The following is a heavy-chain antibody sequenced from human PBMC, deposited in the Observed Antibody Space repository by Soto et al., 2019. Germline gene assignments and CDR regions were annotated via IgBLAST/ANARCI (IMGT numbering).Heavy chain of an antibody. D-gene: IGHD3-3*01. J-gene: IGHJ5*02. Sequence: QITLKESGPTLVKPTQTLTLTCTFSGFSLSTSGVGVGWIRQPPGKALEWLALIYWDDDKRYSPSLKSRLTITKDSSKNPDVLTMTNMDRVDKAKYYCAHSFNVLRFLDWFDPWGQGTLVTVSS. CDR2: IYWDDDK. CDR3: AHSFNVLRFLDWFDP. V-gene: IGHV2-5*02. CDR1: GFSLSTSGVG.